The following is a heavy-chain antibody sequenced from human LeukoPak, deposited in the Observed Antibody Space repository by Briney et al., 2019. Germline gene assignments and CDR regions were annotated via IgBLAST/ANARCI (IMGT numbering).Heavy chain of an antibody. CDR2: ISYDGSNK. CDR3: ARDQGGYIVVIYYFDY. J-gene: IGHJ4*02. D-gene: IGHD3-22*01. V-gene: IGHV3-30-3*01. CDR1: GFTFSSYA. Sequence: RSLLLSCAASGFTFSSYAFHWVRQAPGKGLEWVAVISYDGSNKYYADSVKGRSTISRDNSKNTLYLQMNSLRAEDTAVYYCARDQGGYIVVIYYFDYWGQGTLVTVSS.